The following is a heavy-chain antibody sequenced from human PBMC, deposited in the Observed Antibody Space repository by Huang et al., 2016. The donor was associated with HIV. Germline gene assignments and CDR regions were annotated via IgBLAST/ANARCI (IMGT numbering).Heavy chain of an antibody. CDR2: IRGDGSEK. CDR3: ATNLQIVVVPPDMGYDAFDM. Sequence: DEHLVESGGGLVQPGGSVTITCEVSGFNFKNYWMNWFRQAPGKGVEGVEKIRGDGSEKNYVDSGKGRFNIVRDNAKNLLYLQMKSLRAEDTSVYYCATNLQIVVVPPDMGYDAFDMWGQGTMVTVSS. J-gene: IGHJ3*02. CDR1: GFNFKNYW. V-gene: IGHV3-7*01. D-gene: IGHD2-2*01.